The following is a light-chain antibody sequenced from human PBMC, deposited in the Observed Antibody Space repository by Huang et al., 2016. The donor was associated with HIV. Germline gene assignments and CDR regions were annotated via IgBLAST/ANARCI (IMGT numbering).Light chain of an antibody. J-gene: IGKJ1*01. V-gene: IGKV3-11*01. CDR3: QQRNNWPPWT. Sequence: EIVLTQSPATLSLSPGEGATLSCRASQSIGSYLAWYQQRPGPAPRLLIYDASVRATGIPARFSGRGSGTDFTLTISSLEPEDFAVYYCQQRNNWPPWTFGQGTKVELK. CDR1: QSIGSY. CDR2: DAS.